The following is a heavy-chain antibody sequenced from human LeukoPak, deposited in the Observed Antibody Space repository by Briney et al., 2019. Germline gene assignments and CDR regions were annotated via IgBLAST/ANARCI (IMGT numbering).Heavy chain of an antibody. V-gene: IGHV4-39*01. J-gene: IGHJ6*03. Sequence: SETLSLTCTVSGSSISSSSYYWGWIRQPPGKGLEWIGSIYYSGSTYYNPSLKSRVTISVDTSKNQFSLKLSSVTAADTAVYYCARVDWNYVPYYYYYMDVWGKGTTVTVSS. CDR3: ARVDWNYVPYYYYYMDV. D-gene: IGHD1-7*01. CDR2: IYYSGST. CDR1: GSSISSSSYY.